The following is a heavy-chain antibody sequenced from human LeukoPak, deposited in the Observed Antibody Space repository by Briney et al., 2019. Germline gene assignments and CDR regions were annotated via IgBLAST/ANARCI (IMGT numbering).Heavy chain of an antibody. CDR3: TRVSCSRTSCYMVSDY. D-gene: IGHD2-2*02. CDR2: IRSKTYGGTT. Sequence: GGSLRLSCTASGFTFGDYGMSWVRQAPGKGLEWVGFIRSKTYGGTTEYAASVKGRFTISRDDSKSIAYLQMNSLKTEDTAVYSCTRVSCSRTSCYMVSDYWGQGTLVTVSS. CDR1: GFTFGDYG. V-gene: IGHV3-49*04. J-gene: IGHJ4*02.